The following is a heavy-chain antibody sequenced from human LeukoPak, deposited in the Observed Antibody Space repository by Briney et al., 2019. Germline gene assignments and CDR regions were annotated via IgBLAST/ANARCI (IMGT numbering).Heavy chain of an antibody. CDR2: ITSNVGNT. Sequence: GGSLRLSCETSGFTFTNYAMHWVRQAPGKGLEYISGITSNVGNTYYANSVKGRVTISTDDSNHTVDLQMGRLRSDDTAVYYCTRDGGFGELFFLYWGQGTLVTVSS. CDR3: TRDGGFGELFFLY. V-gene: IGHV3-64*01. J-gene: IGHJ4*02. D-gene: IGHD3-10*01. CDR1: GFTFTNYA.